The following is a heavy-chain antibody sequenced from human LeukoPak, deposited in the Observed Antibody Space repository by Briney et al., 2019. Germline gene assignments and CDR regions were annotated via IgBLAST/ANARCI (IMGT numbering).Heavy chain of an antibody. CDR1: GASIRSGDYY. CDR2: IYDSGST. J-gene: IGHJ3*02. V-gene: IGHV4-30-4*01. CDR3: ARGTYYYDSSGYPRAFDI. D-gene: IGHD3-22*01. Sequence: SQTLSLTCTVSGASIRSGDYYWSWIRQPPGKGLEWIGYIYDSGSTYYNPSLKSRVTISVDTSKNQFSLKLSSVTAADTAVYYCARGTYYYDSSGYPRAFDIWGQGTMVTVSS.